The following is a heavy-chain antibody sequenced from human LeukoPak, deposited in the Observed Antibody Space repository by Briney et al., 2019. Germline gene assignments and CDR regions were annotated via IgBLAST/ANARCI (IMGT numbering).Heavy chain of an antibody. V-gene: IGHV3-23*01. CDR3: ATPGYSSSWSYYYGMDV. CDR1: GITLSNYG. Sequence: GGSLRLSCVVSGITLSNYGMSWVRQAPGKGLEWVSAISGSGGSTYYADSVKGRFTISRDNSKNTLYLQMNSLRAEDTAVYYCATPGYSSSWSYYYGMDVWGQGTTVTVSS. J-gene: IGHJ6*02. D-gene: IGHD6-13*01. CDR2: ISGSGGST.